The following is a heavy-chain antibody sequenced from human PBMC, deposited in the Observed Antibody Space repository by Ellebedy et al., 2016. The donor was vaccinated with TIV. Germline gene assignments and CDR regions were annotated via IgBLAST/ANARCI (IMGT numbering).Heavy chain of an antibody. Sequence: PGGPLRLSCAASGFTFSIYAMSWVRQAPGKGLEWVSVISDSGAATYYGDSVKGRFTISRDNSKNTLFLQMNSLRVEDTAVYYCAKVHSRDFDYWGQGTLVTVSS. V-gene: IGHV3-23*01. CDR1: GFTFSIYA. CDR3: AKVHSRDFDY. D-gene: IGHD3-22*01. CDR2: ISDSGAAT. J-gene: IGHJ4*02.